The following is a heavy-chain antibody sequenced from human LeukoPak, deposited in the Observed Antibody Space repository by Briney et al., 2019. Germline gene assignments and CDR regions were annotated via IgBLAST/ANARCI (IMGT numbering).Heavy chain of an antibody. CDR3: AFRRDGYKGGNWFDP. D-gene: IGHD5-24*01. CDR1: GGSFSGYY. Sequence: SETLSLTCAVYGGSFSGYYWGWIRQPPGKGLEWIGSIYYSGSTYHDPSLKSRVTISVDTSKNQLSLKLSSVTAADTAVYYCAFRRDGYKGGNWFDPWGQGTLVTVSS. CDR2: IYYSGST. V-gene: IGHV4-39*01. J-gene: IGHJ5*02.